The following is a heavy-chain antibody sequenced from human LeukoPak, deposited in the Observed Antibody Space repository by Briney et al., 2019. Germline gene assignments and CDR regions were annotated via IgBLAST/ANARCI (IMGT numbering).Heavy chain of an antibody. CDR3: ATSPTGDNY. J-gene: IGHJ4*02. Sequence: GGSLRLSCAASGFTFSSYWMHWVRQAPGKGVVWVSRINTDGSSTNYADSVKGRFTISRDNAKNTLYLQMNSLRAEDTAVYYCATSPTGDNYWGQGTLVTVSS. D-gene: IGHD7-27*01. V-gene: IGHV3-74*01. CDR1: GFTFSSYW. CDR2: INTDGSST.